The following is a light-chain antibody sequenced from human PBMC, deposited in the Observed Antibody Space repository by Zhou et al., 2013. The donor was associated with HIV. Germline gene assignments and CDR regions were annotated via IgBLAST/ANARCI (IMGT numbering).Light chain of an antibody. CDR1: QRVAAN. J-gene: IGKJ1*01. V-gene: IGKV3-15*01. CDR3: QQYGSSPLT. CDR2: HAS. Sequence: EIMMTQSPATLSVSPGETVILSCRASQRVAANVAWSQQRPGQAPRLLIYHASTRATGIPARFSGSGSGTDFTLTISRLEPEDFAVYCCQQYGSSPLTFGQGTKVEIK.